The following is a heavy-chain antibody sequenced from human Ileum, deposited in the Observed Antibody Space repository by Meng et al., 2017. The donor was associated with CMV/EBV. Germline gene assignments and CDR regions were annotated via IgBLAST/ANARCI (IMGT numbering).Heavy chain of an antibody. Sequence: QVQRRGAGQRLVKPSQTLSLTCSVSGDSISSDNYHWSWIRQPAGKGLEWIGQRHKNGNDNYNASLKSRVTISIDTSKNQFSPTLTSVTAADTAVYYCAIYYGGVGGRGYWAQGTLVTVSS. D-gene: IGHD2-21*01. V-gene: IGHV4-61*02. CDR2: RHKNGND. CDR1: GDSISSDNYH. CDR3: AIYYGGVGGRGY. J-gene: IGHJ4*02.